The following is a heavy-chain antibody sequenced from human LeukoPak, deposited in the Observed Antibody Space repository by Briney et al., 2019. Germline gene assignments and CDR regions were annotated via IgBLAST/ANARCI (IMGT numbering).Heavy chain of an antibody. CDR3: ARDMFTNTWYVLDY. Sequence: GGSLRLSCAASGFTFSTYSMNWVRQAPGKGLEWISYISTSSDTIYYADSVKGRFTISRDNVKNSLYLQMNSLRDEDAAVYYCARDMFTNTWYVLDYWGQGTLVTVSS. CDR1: GFTFSTYS. D-gene: IGHD6-13*01. CDR2: ISTSSDTI. J-gene: IGHJ4*02. V-gene: IGHV3-48*02.